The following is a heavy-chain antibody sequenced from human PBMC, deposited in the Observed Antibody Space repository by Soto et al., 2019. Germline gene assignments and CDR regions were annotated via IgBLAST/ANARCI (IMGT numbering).Heavy chain of an antibody. CDR1: GGTFSSYA. CDR3: ARDYMRITIFGVVISYYYYGMDV. Sequence: SVKVSCKASGGTFSSYAISWVRQAPGQGLEWMGGIIPIFGTANYAQKFQGRVTITADESTSTAYMELSSLRSEDTAVYYCARDYMRITIFGVVISYYYYGMDVWGQGTTVTSP. J-gene: IGHJ6*02. CDR2: IIPIFGTA. D-gene: IGHD3-3*01. V-gene: IGHV1-69*13.